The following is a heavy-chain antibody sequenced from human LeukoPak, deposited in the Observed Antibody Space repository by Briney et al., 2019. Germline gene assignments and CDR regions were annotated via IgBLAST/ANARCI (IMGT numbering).Heavy chain of an antibody. CDR2: IYYSGST. D-gene: IGHD6-19*01. Sequence: SETLSLTCTVSGGSISSSSYYWGWIRQPPGKGLEWTGYIYYSGSTNYNPSLNSRVTISVDTSKNQFSLRLSSVTAADTAIYYCARAVSGRFDYWGQGTLVTVSS. CDR3: ARAVSGRFDY. CDR1: GGSISSSSYY. J-gene: IGHJ4*02. V-gene: IGHV4-61*05.